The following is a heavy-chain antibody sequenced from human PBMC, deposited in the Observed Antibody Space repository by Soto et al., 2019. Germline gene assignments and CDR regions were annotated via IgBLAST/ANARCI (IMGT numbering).Heavy chain of an antibody. CDR2: ISAYNGNT. J-gene: IGHJ4*02. CDR3: AREYCSGGSCYHIDY. CDR1: GYTFTSYG. D-gene: IGHD2-15*01. V-gene: IGHV1-18*01. Sequence: GASVKVSCKASGYTFTSYGISWVRQAPGQGLEWTGWISAYNGNTNYAQKLQGRVTMTTDTSTSTAYMELRSLRSDDTAVYYCAREYCSGGSCYHIDYWGQGTLVTVSS.